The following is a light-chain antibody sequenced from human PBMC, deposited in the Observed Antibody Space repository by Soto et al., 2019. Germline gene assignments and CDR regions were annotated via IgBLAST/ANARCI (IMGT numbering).Light chain of an antibody. Sequence: QSVLTQPPSVSGAPGQRVTISCTGSSSNIGAGYDVHWYQQLPGTAPKLLMYGNSNRPSGVPDRFSGSKSGTSASLAITKLQAEDEADYYRQSYDSSLSVVFGGGTKLTVL. CDR2: GNS. V-gene: IGLV1-40*01. CDR3: QSYDSSLSVV. CDR1: SSNIGAGYD. J-gene: IGLJ2*01.